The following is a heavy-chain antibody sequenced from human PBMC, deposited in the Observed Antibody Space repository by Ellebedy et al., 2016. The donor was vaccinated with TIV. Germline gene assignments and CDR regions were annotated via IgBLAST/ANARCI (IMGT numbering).Heavy chain of an antibody. CDR3: ARRGSYGDYAVQVNSWFDR. CDR2: IYQDGSNQ. D-gene: IGHD4-17*01. J-gene: IGHJ5*01. V-gene: IGHV3-7*01. CDR1: GFSFRSYW. Sequence: PGGSLRLSCVASGFSFRSYWMSWVRQAPGRGLEGVANIYQDGSNQYYVDSVKGRFTISRDNANKALFLQMNSLRGEDTAGYYCARRGSYGDYAVQVNSWFDRWGRGTLVTVSS.